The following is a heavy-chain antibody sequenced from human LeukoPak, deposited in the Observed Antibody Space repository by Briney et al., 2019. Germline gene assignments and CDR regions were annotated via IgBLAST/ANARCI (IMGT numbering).Heavy chain of an antibody. V-gene: IGHV3-33*01. CDR2: ILYDGSNK. D-gene: IGHD3-22*01. Sequence: GGSLRLSCAASGFTFSSYGMRWVRQAPGKGLEWVAIILYDGSNKYYADSVKGRFTISRDNSKNTLYLQVNSLRAEDTAVYYCARDSSGYYLDYWGQGTLVTVSS. CDR3: ARDSSGYYLDY. J-gene: IGHJ4*02. CDR1: GFTFSSYG.